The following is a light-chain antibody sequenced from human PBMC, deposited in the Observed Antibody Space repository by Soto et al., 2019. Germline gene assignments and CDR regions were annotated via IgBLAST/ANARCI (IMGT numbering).Light chain of an antibody. CDR2: EVN. CDR1: SGDIGGYKY. CDR3: QSYDTTLGGL. V-gene: IGLV2-8*01. J-gene: IGLJ3*02. Sequence: QSALTQPPSASGSPGQSVTISCTGTSGDIGGYKYVSWYQQHPGKAPKLIISEVNKRPSGVPDRISGSKSGNTASLTVSGLRAEEGAVFYCQSYDTTLGGLFGGGT.